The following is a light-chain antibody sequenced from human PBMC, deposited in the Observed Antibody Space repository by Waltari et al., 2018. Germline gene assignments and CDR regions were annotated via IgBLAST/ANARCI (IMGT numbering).Light chain of an antibody. Sequence: LTQSPATLSLSPGEGATLSCSASQSIDNYLAWYQQKPGQVPRLLIYDASNRATGIQARFSGSRSGEDFTLIISSLEPEDFAVYYCHQRSNWPLTFGGGTKVEIK. J-gene: IGKJ4*01. CDR3: HQRSNWPLT. CDR2: DAS. V-gene: IGKV3-11*01. CDR1: QSIDNY.